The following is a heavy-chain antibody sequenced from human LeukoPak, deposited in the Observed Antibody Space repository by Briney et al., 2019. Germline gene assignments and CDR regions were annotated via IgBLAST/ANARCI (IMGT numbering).Heavy chain of an antibody. Sequence: SQTLSLTCTVSGGSISSGDYYWSWIRQPPGKGLEWIGYIYYSGSTYYNPSLKSRVTISVDTSKNQFSLKLSSVTAADTAVYYCARPRGGYRRAAFDIWGQGTMATVSS. CDR2: IYYSGST. CDR1: GGSISSGDYY. D-gene: IGHD5-12*01. CDR3: ARPRGGYRRAAFDI. J-gene: IGHJ3*02. V-gene: IGHV4-30-4*08.